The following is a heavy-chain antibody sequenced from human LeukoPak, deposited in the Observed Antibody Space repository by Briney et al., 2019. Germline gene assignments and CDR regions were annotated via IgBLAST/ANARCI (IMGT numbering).Heavy chain of an antibody. Sequence: PSETLSLTCTVSGGSISSFYWNWIRQPPGKGLEWIGYIYYTGSTNYNPSLKSRVTISVDTSKNQFSLKLSSVTSADPAVYYCARGYCSGGDCYWFDYSGQGTLVTVSS. CDR2: IYYTGST. CDR1: GGSISSFY. V-gene: IGHV4-59*01. D-gene: IGHD2-15*01. J-gene: IGHJ4*02. CDR3: ARGYCSGGDCYWFDY.